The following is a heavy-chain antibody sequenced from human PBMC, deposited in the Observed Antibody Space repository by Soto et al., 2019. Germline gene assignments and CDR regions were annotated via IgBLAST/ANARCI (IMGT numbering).Heavy chain of an antibody. CDR3: AKDHIPGTTYYYGMDV. CDR1: GFTFSSYG. V-gene: IGHV3-30*18. D-gene: IGHD1-7*01. CDR2: ISYDGSNK. J-gene: IGHJ6*02. Sequence: QVQLVESGGGVVQPGRSLRLSCAASGFTFSSYGMHWVRQAPGKGLEWVAVISYDGSNKYYADSVKGRFTISRDNSKNTLYLQMNSLRAEDTAVYYCAKDHIPGTTYYYGMDVWGQGTTVTVSS.